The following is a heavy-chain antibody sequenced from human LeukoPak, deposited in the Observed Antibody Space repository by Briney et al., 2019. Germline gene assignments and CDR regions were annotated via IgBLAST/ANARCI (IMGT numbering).Heavy chain of an antibody. J-gene: IGHJ4*02. Sequence: SETLSLTCTVSGGSISHYYWSWIRQPPGKGLEWIGYISYSGSTNYNPSLKSRVSISVDTSKNQFSLKLSSVTAVDTAMYYCARGGPLQFDYWGQGTLVTVSS. CDR1: GGSISHYY. D-gene: IGHD2-15*01. CDR3: ARGGPLQFDY. CDR2: ISYSGST. V-gene: IGHV4-59*01.